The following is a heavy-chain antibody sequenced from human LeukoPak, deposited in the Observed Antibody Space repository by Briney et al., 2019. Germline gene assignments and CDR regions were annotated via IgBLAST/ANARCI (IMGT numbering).Heavy chain of an antibody. D-gene: IGHD3-22*01. CDR3: AKDISVDSSGLFDY. CDR2: ISWDSGSI. Sequence: GGSLRLSCAASGFTFSSYWMSWVRQAPGKGLEWASGISWDSGSIGYADSVKGRFTISRDNAKNSLYLQMNSLRAEDTALYYCAKDISVDSSGLFDYWGQGTLVTVSS. J-gene: IGHJ4*02. V-gene: IGHV3-9*01. CDR1: GFTFSSYW.